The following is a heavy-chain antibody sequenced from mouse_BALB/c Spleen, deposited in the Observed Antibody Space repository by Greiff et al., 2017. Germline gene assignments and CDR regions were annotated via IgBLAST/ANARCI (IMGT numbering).Heavy chain of an antibody. Sequence: EVKVVESGGGLVKPGGSLKLSCAASGFTFSSYAMSWVRQTPEKRLEWVASISSGGSTYYPDSVKGRFTISRDNARNILYLQMSSLRSEDTAMYYCARGITTRDTMDYWGQGTSVTVSS. CDR1: GFTFSSYA. V-gene: IGHV5-6-5*01. CDR3: ARGITTRDTMDY. CDR2: ISSGGST. D-gene: IGHD1-2*01. J-gene: IGHJ4*01.